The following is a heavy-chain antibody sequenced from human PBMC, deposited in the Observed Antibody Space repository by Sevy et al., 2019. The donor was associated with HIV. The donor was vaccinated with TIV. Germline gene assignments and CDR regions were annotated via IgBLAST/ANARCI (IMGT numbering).Heavy chain of an antibody. Sequence: GGSLRLSCAASGFTFSNYWMHWVRQAPGKGLVWVSRINSDGSSTSYAYSVKGRFTMSRDNAKNTVYLQMNSLRGEDTAVYYCARDRSGSYNWFDFWGQGTRVTVSS. V-gene: IGHV3-74*01. D-gene: IGHD1-26*01. CDR1: GFTFSNYW. J-gene: IGHJ5*01. CDR3: ARDRSGSYNWFDF. CDR2: INSDGSST.